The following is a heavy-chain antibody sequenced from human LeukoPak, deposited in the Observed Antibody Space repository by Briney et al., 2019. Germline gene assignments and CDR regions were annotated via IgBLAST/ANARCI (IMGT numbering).Heavy chain of an antibody. CDR2: IIISSSYI. V-gene: IGHV3-21*01. CDR1: GFTFSSYS. D-gene: IGHD3-22*01. Sequence: GGSLRLSCAPSGFTFSSYSMSWVRQAPGKRLGWVSSIIISSSYIYYADSVKGRFTISRDNAKNSLYLQMNSLRAEDTAVYYCARDRPESYYYDSSGYLYYFDYWGQGTLVTVSS. CDR3: ARDRPESYYYDSSGYLYYFDY. J-gene: IGHJ4*02.